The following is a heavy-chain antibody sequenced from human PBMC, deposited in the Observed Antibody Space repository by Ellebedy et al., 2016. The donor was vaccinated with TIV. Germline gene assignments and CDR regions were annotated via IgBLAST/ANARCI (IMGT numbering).Heavy chain of an antibody. D-gene: IGHD3-10*01. J-gene: IGHJ5*02. CDR1: GFTFGDYG. CDR3: GRKRLGDLFP. CDR2: IRSKTYGGTT. V-gene: IGHV3-49*03. Sequence: PGGSLRLSCTASGFTFGDYGMMWFRQASGKGLEWVAFIRSKTYGGTTEYAASVEGRFTISRDDSKSSAYLQMNSLKTEDTAVYFCGRKRLGDLFPWGQGTLVTVSS.